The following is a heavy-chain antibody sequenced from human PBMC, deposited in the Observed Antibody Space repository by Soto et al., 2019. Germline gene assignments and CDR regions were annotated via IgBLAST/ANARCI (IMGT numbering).Heavy chain of an antibody. V-gene: IGHV3-53*01. Sequence: PGGSLRLSCAASGFTVSINYMTWVRQAPGKGLEWVSVIYSGGSTYYADSVKGRFNISRDNSKNTLYLQMNSLRAEDTAVYYCARVDYDFWSGYSSYYFDYWGQGTLVTVSS. CDR2: IYSGGST. CDR3: ARVDYDFWSGYSSYYFDY. J-gene: IGHJ4*02. CDR1: GFTVSINY. D-gene: IGHD3-3*01.